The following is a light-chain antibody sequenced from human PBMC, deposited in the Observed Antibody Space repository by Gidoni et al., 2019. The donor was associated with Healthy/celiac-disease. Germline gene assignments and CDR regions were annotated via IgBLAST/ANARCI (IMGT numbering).Light chain of an antibody. V-gene: IGKV1-33*01. CDR3: QQYDNLPFT. J-gene: IGKJ3*01. CDR1: QDISNY. CDR2: DAS. Sequence: DIQMTQSPSSLSASVGDRDTITCQASQDISNYLIWYQQKPGKAPKLLIYDASNLETGVPSRFSESGSGTDFTFTISSLQPEDIATYYCQQYDNLPFTFGPGTKVDIK.